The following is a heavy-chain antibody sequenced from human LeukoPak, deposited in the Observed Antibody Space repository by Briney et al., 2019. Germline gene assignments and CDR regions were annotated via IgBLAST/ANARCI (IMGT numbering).Heavy chain of an antibody. D-gene: IGHD2-2*01. Sequence: SETLSLTCTVSGGSISSYYWSWIRQPPGKGLEWIGYIYYSGSTNYNPSLKSRVTISVDTSKTQFSLKLSSVTAADTAVYYCARVVVPAVNYYYYYYMDVWGKGTTVTVSS. CDR2: IYYSGST. J-gene: IGHJ6*03. V-gene: IGHV4-59*01. CDR1: GGSISSYY. CDR3: ARVVVPAVNYYYYYYMDV.